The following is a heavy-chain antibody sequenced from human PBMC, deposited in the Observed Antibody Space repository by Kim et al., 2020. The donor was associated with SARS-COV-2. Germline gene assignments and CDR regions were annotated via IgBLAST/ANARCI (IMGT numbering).Heavy chain of an antibody. D-gene: IGHD2-2*01. CDR3: ARNIVPTTKTYGMDV. Sequence: GGSLRLSCAASGFTFSTYSMNWVRQAPGKGLEWVSSISSTSAYIYYADSVKGRFTISRDNAKDSLYLQMNSLRDEDTAVYYCARNIVPTTKTYGMDVWGQGTTVTVFS. J-gene: IGHJ6*02. V-gene: IGHV3-21*01. CDR1: GFTFSTYS. CDR2: ISSTSAYI.